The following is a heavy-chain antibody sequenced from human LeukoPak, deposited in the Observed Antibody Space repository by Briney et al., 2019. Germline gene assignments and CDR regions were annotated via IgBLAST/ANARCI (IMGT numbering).Heavy chain of an antibody. D-gene: IGHD1-26*01. Sequence: SETLSLTSTVSGGSISSSSYYWGWIRQPPGKGLEWIGSIYYSGSTYYNPSLKSRVTISVDTSKNQFSLKLSSVTAADTAVYYCACLRYLRTPVGATTRPVRVRLDPWGQGTLVTVSS. J-gene: IGHJ5*02. CDR2: IYYSGST. V-gene: IGHV4-39*07. CDR1: GGSISSSSYY. CDR3: ACLRYLRTPVGATTRPVRVRLDP.